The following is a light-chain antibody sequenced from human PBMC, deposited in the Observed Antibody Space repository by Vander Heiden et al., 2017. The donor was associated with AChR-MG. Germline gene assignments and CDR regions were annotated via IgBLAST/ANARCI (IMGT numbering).Light chain of an antibody. CDR2: DVS. CDR1: SSDVGGYNY. V-gene: IGLV2-11*01. CDR3: GSYAGSYPVV. Sequence: QSALPQPRPVSGSPGQSVTISCTGTSSDVGGYNYVSWYQQHPGKAPKLMIYDVSKRPSGVPDRFSGSKSGNTASLTISGLQAEDEADYYCGSYAGSYPVVFGGGTKLTVL. J-gene: IGLJ2*01.